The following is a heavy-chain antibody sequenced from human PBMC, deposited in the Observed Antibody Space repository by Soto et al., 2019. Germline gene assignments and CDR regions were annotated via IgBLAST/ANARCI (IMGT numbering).Heavy chain of an antibody. J-gene: IGHJ3*02. CDR3: ATTRSIAVADHAFDI. Sequence: GGSLRLSCAASGLTFSSYAMSWVRQAPGKGLEWVSAISGSGGSTYYADSVKGRFTISRDNSKNTLYLQMNSLRAEDTAVYYCATTRSIAVADHAFDIWGQGTMVTVSS. CDR1: GLTFSSYA. D-gene: IGHD6-19*01. CDR2: ISGSGGST. V-gene: IGHV3-23*01.